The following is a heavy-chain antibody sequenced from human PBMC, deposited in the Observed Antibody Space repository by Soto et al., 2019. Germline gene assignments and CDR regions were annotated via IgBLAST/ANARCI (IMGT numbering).Heavy chain of an antibody. Sequence: SETLSLTCAVYGGSFSGYYWSWIRQPPGKGLEWIGEINHSGSTNYNPSLKSRVTISVDTSKNQFSLKLSSVTAADTAVYYCARELPAASDHYYYYMDVWGKGTTVTVSS. CDR1: GGSFSGYY. D-gene: IGHD2-2*01. CDR3: ARELPAASDHYYYYMDV. V-gene: IGHV4-34*01. CDR2: INHSGST. J-gene: IGHJ6*03.